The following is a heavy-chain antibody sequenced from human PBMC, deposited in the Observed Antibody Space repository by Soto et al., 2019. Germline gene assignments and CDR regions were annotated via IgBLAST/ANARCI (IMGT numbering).Heavy chain of an antibody. D-gene: IGHD3-22*01. V-gene: IGHV1-46*01. CDR3: ARADYYDSSGFYYDY. Sequence: QVQLVQSGAEVKKPGASVKVSCKASGYIFTNHYIHWVRQAPGQGLEWMGIINPSGGSTNYLQKFQGSVTRTRDTSTSTVYMELSSLRSEDTAVYFCARADYYDSSGFYYDYWGQGTLVTVSS. CDR2: INPSGGST. CDR1: GYIFTNHY. J-gene: IGHJ4*02.